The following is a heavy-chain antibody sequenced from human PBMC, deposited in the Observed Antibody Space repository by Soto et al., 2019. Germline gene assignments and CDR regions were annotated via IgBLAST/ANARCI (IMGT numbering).Heavy chain of an antibody. CDR3: ARVPLGQDSSGYDVQH. J-gene: IGHJ1*01. CDR1: GGTFSSYA. Sequence: QVQLVQSGAEVKKPGYSVKVSCKASGGTFSSYAISWVRQAPGQGLEWMGGIIPIFGTANYAQKFQGRVTITADESTSTAYMELSSLRSEDTAVYYCARVPLGQDSSGYDVQHWGQGTLVTVSS. D-gene: IGHD3-22*01. CDR2: IIPIFGTA. V-gene: IGHV1-69*12.